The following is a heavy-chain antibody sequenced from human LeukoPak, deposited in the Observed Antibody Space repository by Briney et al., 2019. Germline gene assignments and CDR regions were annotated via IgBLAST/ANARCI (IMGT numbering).Heavy chain of an antibody. CDR3: ARVSWFPGTSYYYMDV. J-gene: IGHJ6*03. CDR2: IYYSGST. D-gene: IGHD1-1*01. Sequence: SETLSLTCTVSGHSISSYYWSWIRQPPGKGLEWIGYIYYSGSTNYIPSLKSRVTISVDTSKNQFSLKLSSVTAADTAVYYCARVSWFPGTSYYYMDVWGKGTTVTVSS. V-gene: IGHV4-59*01. CDR1: GHSISSYY.